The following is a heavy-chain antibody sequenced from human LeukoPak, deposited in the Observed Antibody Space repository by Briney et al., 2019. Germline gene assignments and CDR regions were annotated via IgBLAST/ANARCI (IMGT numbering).Heavy chain of an antibody. D-gene: IGHD3-22*01. V-gene: IGHV3-38-3*01. CDR3: ARRAGDYSHPYDY. Sequence: GGSLRLSCAASGFTVSSNEMSWVRQAPGKGLEWVSSISGGNTYYADSVKGRFTISRDNSKNTVHLQMNSLRAEDTAMYYCARRAGDYSHPYDYWGQGTLVTVSS. CDR2: ISGGNT. J-gene: IGHJ4*02. CDR1: GFTVSSNE.